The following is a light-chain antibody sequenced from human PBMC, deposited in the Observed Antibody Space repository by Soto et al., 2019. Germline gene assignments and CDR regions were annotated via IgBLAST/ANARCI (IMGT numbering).Light chain of an antibody. CDR3: MQALQTPYT. CDR1: QRLLHSNGNTF. CDR2: LGS. V-gene: IGKV2-28*01. J-gene: IGKJ2*01. Sequence: EIVMTQSPPSLTVTPGEPASISCRSSQRLLHSNGNTFLDWYVQKPVQSPQLLIYLGSNRASVVPDRVRGSEAGTYFTLKISRVEAEDVGVYYCMQALQTPYTFGQGTKLEIK.